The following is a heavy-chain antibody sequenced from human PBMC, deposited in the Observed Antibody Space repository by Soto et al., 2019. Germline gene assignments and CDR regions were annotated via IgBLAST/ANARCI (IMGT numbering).Heavy chain of an antibody. V-gene: IGHV3-30*04. Sequence: SLRLSCAGSGFIFKNYALNWVRQAPGKGLEWVASITRDGYNKYYADSVKGRFTISRDNSRDTLSLQMTALTIEDSSVYYCTKSSGGSSSVGMDYWGQGTRVTVS. CDR3: TKSSGGSSSVGMDY. J-gene: IGHJ4*02. CDR2: ITRDGYNK. CDR1: GFIFKNYA. D-gene: IGHD6-6*01.